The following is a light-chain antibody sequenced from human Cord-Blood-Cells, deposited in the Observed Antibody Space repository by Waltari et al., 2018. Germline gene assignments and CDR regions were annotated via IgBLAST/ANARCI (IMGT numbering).Light chain of an antibody. CDR3: SSYTSSSTWV. CDR2: DVS. Sequence: QSALTQPASVSGSPGQSITISCTGTSSDVGGYNYVSWYQQHTGKAPKLMIYDVSKRPSGVSNRFSGSKSGNPASLTISGLQAEDEADYYCSSYTSSSTWVFGGGTKLTVL. CDR1: SSDVGGYNY. V-gene: IGLV2-14*01. J-gene: IGLJ3*02.